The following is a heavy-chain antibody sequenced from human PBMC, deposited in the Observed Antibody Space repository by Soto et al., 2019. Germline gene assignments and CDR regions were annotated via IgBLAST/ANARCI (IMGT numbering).Heavy chain of an antibody. CDR1: GYTITGYY. Sequence: WASVKGSCKGSGYTITGYYMGWRLQAPRQGLEWMGWINPNSGGTNYAQKFQGWVTMTRDTSISTAYMELSRLRSDDTAVYYCARDTGIAAAGTSWFDPWGQGTLVTVSS. V-gene: IGHV1-2*04. CDR2: INPNSGGT. J-gene: IGHJ5*02. D-gene: IGHD6-13*01. CDR3: ARDTGIAAAGTSWFDP.